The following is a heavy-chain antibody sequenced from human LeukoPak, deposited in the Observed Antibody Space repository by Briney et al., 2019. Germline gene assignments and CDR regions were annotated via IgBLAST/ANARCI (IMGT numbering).Heavy chain of an antibody. CDR3: AKGYCSSTSCYSPTYFDY. Sequence: GGSLRLSCAASGFTFSSYSMNWVRQAPGKGLEWISYISSSSSTIYYADSVKGRFTISRDNAKNTLYLQMNSLRAEDTAVYYCAKGYCSSTSCYSPTYFDYWGQGTLVTVSS. D-gene: IGHD2-2*01. CDR2: ISSSSSTI. CDR1: GFTFSSYS. J-gene: IGHJ4*02. V-gene: IGHV3-48*01.